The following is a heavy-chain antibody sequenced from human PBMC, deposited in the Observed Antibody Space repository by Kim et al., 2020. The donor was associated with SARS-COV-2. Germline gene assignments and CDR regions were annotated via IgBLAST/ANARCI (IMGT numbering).Heavy chain of an antibody. CDR3: AAISSGWFLGY. CDR2: R. J-gene: IGHJ4*02. V-gene: IGHV3-7*01. Sequence: RNFVEAVKCRFTISRDSVKNSLCLQMSSLRVDDTAIYYCAAISSGWFLGYWGQGTLVTVSS. D-gene: IGHD6-19*01.